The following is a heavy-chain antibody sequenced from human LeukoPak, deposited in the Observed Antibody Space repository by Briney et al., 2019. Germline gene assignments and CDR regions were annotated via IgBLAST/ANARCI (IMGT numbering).Heavy chain of an antibody. Sequence: SEXLSLTCTVSGGSISRYYWSWIRQPAGKGLEWIGRIYTSGSTNYNPSLTSRGTMSVDTSKNQFSLKLSSVTAADTAVYYCARPYYDSSGYYLDAFDIWGQGTMVTVSS. CDR1: GGSISRYY. CDR2: IYTSGST. CDR3: ARPYYDSSGYYLDAFDI. J-gene: IGHJ3*02. D-gene: IGHD3-22*01. V-gene: IGHV4-4*07.